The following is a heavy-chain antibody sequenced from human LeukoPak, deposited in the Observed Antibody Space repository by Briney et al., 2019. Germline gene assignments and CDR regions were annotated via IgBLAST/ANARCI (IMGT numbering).Heavy chain of an antibody. V-gene: IGHV4-34*01. CDR1: GGSFSGYY. CDR2: INHSGST. CDR3: ARGQGTVTTH. Sequence: SETLSLTCAVHGGSFSGYYWSWIRRPPGKGLEWIGEINHSGSTNYNPSLKSRVTISVDTSKKQFSLKLSSVTAADTAVYYCARGQGTVTTHWGQGTLVTVSS. J-gene: IGHJ4*02. D-gene: IGHD4-11*01.